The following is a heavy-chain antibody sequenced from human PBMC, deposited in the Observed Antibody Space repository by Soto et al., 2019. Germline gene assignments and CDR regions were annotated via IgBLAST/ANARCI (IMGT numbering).Heavy chain of an antibody. D-gene: IGHD2-2*01. Sequence: QVQRVQSGAEVKKPGASVKVSCNASGYTFTNYGISWVRQAPGQGLEWMGWISAYNGNTNYAQKFQGRVTMTTDTSTSTAYMELRSLRSDDTAVYYCAREGYCISTSCRHYDYYGMDVWGQGTTVTVSS. CDR3: AREGYCISTSCRHYDYYGMDV. CDR2: ISAYNGNT. J-gene: IGHJ6*02. V-gene: IGHV1-18*01. CDR1: GYTFTNYG.